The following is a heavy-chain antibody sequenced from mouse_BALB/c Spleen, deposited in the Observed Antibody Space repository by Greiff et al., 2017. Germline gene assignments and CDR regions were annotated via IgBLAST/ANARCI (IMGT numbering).Heavy chain of an antibody. CDR1: GFTFSSYG. V-gene: IGHV5-6*02. Sequence: DVMLVESGGDLVKPGGSLKLSCAASGFTFSSYGMSWVRQTPDKRLEWVATISSGGSYPYYPDSVKGRFTISRDNAKNTLYLQMSSLTSEDTAMYYCARQTTGYYAMDYWGQGTSVTVSS. CDR3: ARQTTGYYAMDY. CDR2: ISSGGSYP. D-gene: IGHD1-1*01. J-gene: IGHJ4*01.